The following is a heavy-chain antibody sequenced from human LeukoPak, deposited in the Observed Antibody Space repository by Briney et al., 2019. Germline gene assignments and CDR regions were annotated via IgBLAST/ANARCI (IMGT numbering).Heavy chain of an antibody. V-gene: IGHV3-64D*06. Sequence: GGSLRLSCSASGFTFSAYAMHWVRQAPGKGLEYVSAISPNGGSTYYADSVKGRFTISRDNSKNTLYLQMSSLRVEDTAVYYCAKERRDFDYWGQGTLVTVSS. CDR3: AKERRDFDY. CDR1: GFTFSAYA. J-gene: IGHJ4*02. CDR2: ISPNGGST.